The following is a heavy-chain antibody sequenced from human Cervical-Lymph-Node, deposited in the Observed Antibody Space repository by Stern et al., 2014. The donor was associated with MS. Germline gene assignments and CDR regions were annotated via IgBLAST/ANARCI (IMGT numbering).Heavy chain of an antibody. V-gene: IGHV1-69*06. CDR2: IMPMFDSD. J-gene: IGHJ2*01. Sequence: VQLVASGAEVKKPGSSVSVSCKASGGTLNNFAVSWVRQVPGQPYEWMGGIMPMFDSDNYAQKFRHRLTVTADKSTNTVYMELSSLKSDDTAMYYCVRGLSGYDYWYFDLWGRGTLVTVSS. D-gene: IGHD5-12*01. CDR1: GGTLNNFA. CDR3: VRGLSGYDYWYFDL.